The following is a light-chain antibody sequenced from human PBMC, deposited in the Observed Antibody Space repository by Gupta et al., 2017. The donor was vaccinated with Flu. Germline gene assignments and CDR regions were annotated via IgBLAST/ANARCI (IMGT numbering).Light chain of an antibody. CDR1: SGSVASGYY. V-gene: IGLV8-61*01. CDR2: NTI. Sequence: QTVVTQEPSFSVSPGGTVTLTCGLSSGSVASGYYPSWYQQTPGQAPRLLIYNTISRSAGPPGRFSASIVAKTAALTITGPEADEASDYYSALYMSSAIQVFGGGTKLTVL. CDR3: ALYMSSAIQV. J-gene: IGLJ2*01.